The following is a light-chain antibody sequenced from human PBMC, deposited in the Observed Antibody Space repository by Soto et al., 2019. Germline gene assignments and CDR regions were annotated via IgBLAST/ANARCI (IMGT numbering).Light chain of an antibody. CDR1: SSDVGGYNY. J-gene: IGLJ2*01. Sequence: QSALTQPPSASGSPGQSVTISCTGTSSDVGGYNYVSWYQQHPGKAPKLMIYEVSKRPSGVPDRFSGSKSGNTASLTVSWLQDDDAADYYCRSYAGSNNVVFGGGTKLTVL. CDR3: RSYAGSNNVV. V-gene: IGLV2-8*01. CDR2: EVS.